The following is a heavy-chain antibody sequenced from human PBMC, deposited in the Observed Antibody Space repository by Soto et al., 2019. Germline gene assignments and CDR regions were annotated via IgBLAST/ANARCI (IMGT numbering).Heavy chain of an antibody. CDR3: AHVSIRWSDTYYFDY. D-gene: IGHD1-26*01. CDR2: IYWDDDK. Sequence: QITLKESGPTLVKPTQTLTLTCTFSGFSLSTSGVGVGWIRQPPGKALEWLALIYWDDDKRYSPSLKSRLTITKDTSKNQVVLTMTNRDPVDTATYYCAHVSIRWSDTYYFDYWGQGTLVTVSS. V-gene: IGHV2-5*02. CDR1: GFSLSTSGVG. J-gene: IGHJ4*02.